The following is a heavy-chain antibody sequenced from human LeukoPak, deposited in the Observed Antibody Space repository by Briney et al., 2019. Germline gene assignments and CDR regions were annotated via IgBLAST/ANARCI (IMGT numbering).Heavy chain of an antibody. Sequence: SGGSLRLSCAASGVIFNQYWMSWVRQAPGRGLEWVANIDQDGSEKHYVDSVKGRFTISRDNAKNSLYLQMNSLRAEDTAVYYCAREIFWSGYFSNLHFDFWGRGTLVTVSS. J-gene: IGHJ4*02. CDR2: IDQDGSEK. V-gene: IGHV3-7*01. D-gene: IGHD3-3*01. CDR1: GVIFNQYW. CDR3: AREIFWSGYFSNLHFDF.